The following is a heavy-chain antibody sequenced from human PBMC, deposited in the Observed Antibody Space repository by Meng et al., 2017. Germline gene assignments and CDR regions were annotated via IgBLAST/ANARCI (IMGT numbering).Heavy chain of an antibody. CDR3: ARLLIPGYSGGWYGALGIDY. CDR1: GYTFTGYY. J-gene: IGHJ4*02. V-gene: IGHV1-2*06. CDR2: INPNSGGT. D-gene: IGHD6-19*01. Sequence: ASVKVSCKASGYTFTGYYMHWVRQAPGQGLEWMGRINPNSGGTNYAQKFQGRVTMTRDTSISTAYMELSRLRSDDTAVYYCARLLIPGYSGGWYGALGIDYWGQGTLVTVSS.